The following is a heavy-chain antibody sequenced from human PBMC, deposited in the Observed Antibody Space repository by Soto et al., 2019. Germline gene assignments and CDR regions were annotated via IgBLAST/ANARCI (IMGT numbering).Heavy chain of an antibody. Sequence: EVQLVESGGGLVQPGRSLRLSCAASGFTFDDYARHWVRRGPGKGLEWVSSISWNSNIIGYADSVKGRFTISRDNAKNSLSLRMNSLRPEDTALYYCAKGGPDRFCSGGRCYFDYWGQGTLVTVSS. CDR3: AKGGPDRFCSGGRCYFDY. V-gene: IGHV3-9*01. CDR1: GFTFDDYA. D-gene: IGHD2-15*01. CDR2: ISWNSNII. J-gene: IGHJ4*02.